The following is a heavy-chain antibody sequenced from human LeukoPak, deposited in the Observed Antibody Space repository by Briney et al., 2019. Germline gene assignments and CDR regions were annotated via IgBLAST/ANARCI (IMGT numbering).Heavy chain of an antibody. CDR1: GGSISSGGYY. CDR2: IYYSGST. D-gene: IGHD3-10*01. Sequence: SETLSLTCTVSGGSISSGGYYWSWIRQHPGKGLEWIGYIYYSGSTYYNPSLKSRVTISVDTSKNQFSLELNSVTAADTAVYYCARGSYGSGREDYWGQGTLVTVSS. CDR3: ARGSYGSGREDY. V-gene: IGHV4-31*03. J-gene: IGHJ4*02.